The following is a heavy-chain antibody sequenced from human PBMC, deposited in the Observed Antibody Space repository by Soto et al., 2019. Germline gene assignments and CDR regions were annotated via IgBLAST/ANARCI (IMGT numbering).Heavy chain of an antibody. CDR2: ISGSGGST. V-gene: IGHV3-23*01. J-gene: IGHJ4*02. CDR1: GFTFSSYA. CDR3: AKDPCSSTSCYGAMGFRVY. D-gene: IGHD2-2*01. Sequence: PGGSLRLSCAASGFTFSSYAMSWVRQAPGKGLEWVSAISGSGGSTYYADSVKGRFTISRDNSKNTLYLQMNSLRAEDTAVYYCAKDPCSSTSCYGAMGFRVYWGQGTLVTVSS.